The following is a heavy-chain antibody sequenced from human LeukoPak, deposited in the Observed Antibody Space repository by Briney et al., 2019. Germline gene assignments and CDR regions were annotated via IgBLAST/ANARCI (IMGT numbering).Heavy chain of an antibody. CDR3: TRDYGGFDY. J-gene: IGHJ4*02. CDR1: GFTFGDYV. CDR2: IRSKVYGGTT. Sequence: GGSLRLSCRSSGFTFGDYVMTWVRHAPGKGLEWVGFIRSKVYGGTTEYAASVKGRFIISRDDSKSIAYLQMNSLETEDTAVYYCTRDYGGFDYWGQGTLVTVSS. V-gene: IGHV3-49*04. D-gene: IGHD4-23*01.